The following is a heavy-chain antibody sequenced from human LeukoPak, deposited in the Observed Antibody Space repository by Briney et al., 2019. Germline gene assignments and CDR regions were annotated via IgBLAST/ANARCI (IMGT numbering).Heavy chain of an antibody. CDR1: GLTFSSYD. D-gene: IGHD6-13*01. Sequence: GGSLRLSCVAAGLTFSSYDMYWVRQAPGKGLEWVSYISSSGTTIYYADSVKGRFTISRDNAKNLVYLQMNSLRAEDTAVYYCVPPAAGLHRTISTECFQDWGQGTLVTVSS. V-gene: IGHV3-48*03. CDR2: ISSSGTTI. J-gene: IGHJ1*01. CDR3: VPPAAGLHRTISTECFQD.